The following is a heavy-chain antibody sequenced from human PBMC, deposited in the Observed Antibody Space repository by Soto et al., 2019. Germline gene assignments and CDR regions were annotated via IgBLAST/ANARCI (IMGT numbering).Heavy chain of an antibody. J-gene: IGHJ4*02. D-gene: IGHD3-9*01. V-gene: IGHV1-18*01. CDR2: INAYNGNT. CDR1: GYTFTSYG. CDR3: ARASRGDILTGSYYFDY. Sequence: ASVKVSCKASGYTFTSYGISWVRQAPGQGLEWMGWINAYNGNTNYAQKLQGRVTMTTDTSTSTAYMELRSLRSDDTAVYYCARASRGDILTGSYYFDYWGQGTLVTSPQ.